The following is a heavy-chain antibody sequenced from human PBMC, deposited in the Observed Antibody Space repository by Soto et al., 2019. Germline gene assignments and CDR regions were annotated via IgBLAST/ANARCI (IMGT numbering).Heavy chain of an antibody. CDR1: GGSISSGGYY. V-gene: IGHV4-31*03. J-gene: IGHJ4*02. CDR2: IYYSGST. Sequence: PSETLSLTCTVSGGSISSGGYYWSWIRQHPGKGLEWIGYIYYSGSTYYNASLKSRVTISVDTSKNQFSLKLSSVTAADTAVYYCASLPYGSGIHYFDYWGQGTLVTVSS. D-gene: IGHD3-10*01. CDR3: ASLPYGSGIHYFDY.